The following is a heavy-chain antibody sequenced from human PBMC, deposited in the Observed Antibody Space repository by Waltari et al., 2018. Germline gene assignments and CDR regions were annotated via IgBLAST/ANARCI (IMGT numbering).Heavy chain of an antibody. CDR1: GYIFPNYW. CDR2: IFPGDSDT. V-gene: IGHV5-51*01. Sequence: EVQLAPSGAEVKKPGESLKISCQASGYIFPNYWIGWVRQEPGKGLEWMGIIFPGDSDTMYSPSFHGHVSISADQSISTAYLQWTSLQASDTAMYYCVRQRPLFDYYGSKVNPQEIEFWGQGTLVTVSS. J-gene: IGHJ4*02. CDR3: VRQRPLFDYYGSKVNPQEIEF. D-gene: IGHD3-10*01.